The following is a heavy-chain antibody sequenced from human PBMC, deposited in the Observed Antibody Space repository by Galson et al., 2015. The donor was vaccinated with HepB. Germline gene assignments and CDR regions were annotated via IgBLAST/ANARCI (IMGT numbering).Heavy chain of an antibody. CDR2: ISYDGSNK. Sequence: SLRLSCAASGFTFDDYAMHWVRQAPGKGLEWVAVISYDGSNKYYADSVKGRFTISRDNSKNTLYLQMNSLRAEDTAVYYCATDRERDGNNAGFDYWGQGTLVIVSP. CDR3: ATDRERDGNNAGFDY. J-gene: IGHJ4*02. D-gene: IGHD5-24*01. V-gene: IGHV3-30-3*01. CDR1: GFTFDDYA.